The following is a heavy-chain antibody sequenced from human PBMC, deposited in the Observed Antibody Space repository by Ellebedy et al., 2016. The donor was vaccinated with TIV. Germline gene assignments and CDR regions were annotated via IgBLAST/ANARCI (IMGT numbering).Heavy chain of an antibody. CDR3: ARAWPDFDY. CDR1: GFTFSSYS. V-gene: IGHV3-48*04. Sequence: GESLKISCAASGFTFSSYSMNWVRQAPGKGREWVAYISSSGSTIYYADAVKGRFTISRDNAKNSLYLQMNSLRAEDTAVYYCARAWPDFDYWGQGTLVTVSS. J-gene: IGHJ4*02. CDR2: ISSSGSTI.